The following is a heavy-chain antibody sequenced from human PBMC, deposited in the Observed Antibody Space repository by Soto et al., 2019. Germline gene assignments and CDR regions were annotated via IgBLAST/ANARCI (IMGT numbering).Heavy chain of an antibody. V-gene: IGHV4-31*03. Sequence: SETLSLTCTVSGGSISSGGYYWSWIRQHPGKGLEWIGYIYYSGSTYYNPSLKSRVTISVDTSKNQFSLKLSSVTAADTAVYYCARGARFLEWFTSKGHWFDPWGQGTLVTSPQ. CDR3: ARGARFLEWFTSKGHWFDP. CDR1: GGSISSGGYY. D-gene: IGHD3-3*01. CDR2: IYYSGST. J-gene: IGHJ5*02.